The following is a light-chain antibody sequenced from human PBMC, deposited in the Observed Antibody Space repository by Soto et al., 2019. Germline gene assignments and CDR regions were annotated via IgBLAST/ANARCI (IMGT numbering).Light chain of an antibody. Sequence: EIVLTQSPATLSLSPGERATLSCRASQSVSSYLAWYQQRPGQAPRLLIYDASNRATGIPARFSGSGSGTDFTLTIISLEPEDCAVYYCQQRSDGFTFGPGTKVDI. J-gene: IGKJ3*01. CDR2: DAS. V-gene: IGKV3-11*01. CDR1: QSVSSY. CDR3: QQRSDGFT.